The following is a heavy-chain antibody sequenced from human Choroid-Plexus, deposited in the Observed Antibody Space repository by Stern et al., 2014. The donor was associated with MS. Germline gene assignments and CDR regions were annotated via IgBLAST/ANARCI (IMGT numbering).Heavy chain of an antibody. Sequence: VQLVESGGGVVQPGRPLRLSCVASGFTFGSWAMHWVRQAPGKGLEWVAGVSYDGSNKYYADSVKGRFTISRDNSQNTLYMQMSSLRPEDTAVYYCAKDRQYLTYFFDHWGHGSLVTVSS. CDR1: GFTFGSWA. D-gene: IGHD2/OR15-2a*01. J-gene: IGHJ5*02. CDR3: AKDRQYLTYFFDH. CDR2: VSYDGSNK. V-gene: IGHV3-30*18.